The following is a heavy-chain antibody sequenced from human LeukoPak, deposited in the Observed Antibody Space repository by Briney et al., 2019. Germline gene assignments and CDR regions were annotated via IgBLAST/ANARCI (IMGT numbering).Heavy chain of an antibody. CDR2: IYTGGST. CDR1: GFTVSSNY. D-gene: IGHD5-18*01. V-gene: IGHV3-53*01. Sequence: GGSLRRSCAASGFTVSSNYMSWVRQAPGKGLEGVSVIYTGGSTYYADSVKGRFTISRDNSKNTLYLQMNSLRAEDTAVYYCAKGYSYGYSLYFDYWGQGTLVTVSS. CDR3: AKGYSYGYSLYFDY. J-gene: IGHJ4*02.